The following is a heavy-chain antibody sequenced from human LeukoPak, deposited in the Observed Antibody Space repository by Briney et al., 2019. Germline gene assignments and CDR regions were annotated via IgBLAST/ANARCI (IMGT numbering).Heavy chain of an antibody. Sequence: GGSLRLSCAATGFTFSSYWMSWVRQAPGRGLEWVANIKQDGSEKYYVDSVRGRFTISRDNAKNSLYMQMNSLRAEDTAVYYCGRSAAAGFFDYWGQGTLVTVSS. V-gene: IGHV3-7*03. CDR2: IKQDGSEK. D-gene: IGHD6-13*01. CDR1: GFTFSSYW. J-gene: IGHJ4*02. CDR3: GRSAAAGFFDY.